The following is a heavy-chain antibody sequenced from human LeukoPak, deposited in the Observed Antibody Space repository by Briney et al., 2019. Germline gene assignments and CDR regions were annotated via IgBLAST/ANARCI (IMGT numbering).Heavy chain of an antibody. D-gene: IGHD6-25*01. Sequence: GGSLRLSCAASGFTFRRNWMHWVRQAPGKGLVWVSRINSDGSVTDYADSVKGRITISRDNGKKTLYLHMDSLRAEDTAVYYCVRPSESWLGQGLWGQGTLVTVSS. CDR3: VRPSESWLGQGL. CDR1: GFTFRRNW. J-gene: IGHJ4*02. CDR2: INSDGSVT. V-gene: IGHV3-74*01.